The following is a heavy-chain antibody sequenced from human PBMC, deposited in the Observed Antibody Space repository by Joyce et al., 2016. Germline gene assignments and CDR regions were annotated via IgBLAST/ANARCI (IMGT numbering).Heavy chain of an antibody. Sequence: QGQLVESGGGVVQPGRSLRLSCAASGFTFSNYGMHWVRQAPGKGVEWVAVISYDGSNKHYGESVKGRFTITRDNSKNTLYLQMNSLRAEDTAVYYCAGGILTGYFDYWGQGTLVTVSS. V-gene: IGHV3-30*03. D-gene: IGHD3-9*01. CDR1: GFTFSNYG. J-gene: IGHJ4*02. CDR3: AGGILTGYFDY. CDR2: ISYDGSNK.